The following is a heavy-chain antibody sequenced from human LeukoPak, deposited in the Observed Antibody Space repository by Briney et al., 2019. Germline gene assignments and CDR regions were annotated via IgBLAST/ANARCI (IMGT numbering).Heavy chain of an antibody. Sequence: TGGSLRLSCAASGFTFSTYWMNCVRQAPGKGLEWVASIKLDGSEKYYVDSVKGRFTTTRDNAKNLMYVQMNSLRAEEAAIYYCARTWQKAFDIWGHGTMVTVSS. CDR3: ARTWQKAFDI. V-gene: IGHV3-7*04. CDR1: GFTFSTYW. J-gene: IGHJ3*02. CDR2: IKLDGSEK.